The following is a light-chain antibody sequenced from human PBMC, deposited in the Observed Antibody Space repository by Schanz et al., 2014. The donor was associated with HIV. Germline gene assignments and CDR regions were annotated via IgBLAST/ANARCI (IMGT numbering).Light chain of an antibody. Sequence: EVVMTQSPATLSVSPGERATLSCRASQSVSSNLAWYQQKSGQAPRLLIYGASTRATGIPARFSGSGSGTEFTLTISSLQPEDFATYYCQQSYATPLTFGGGTKVEIK. CDR3: QQSYATPLT. V-gene: IGKV3-15*01. J-gene: IGKJ4*01. CDR1: QSVSSN. CDR2: GAS.